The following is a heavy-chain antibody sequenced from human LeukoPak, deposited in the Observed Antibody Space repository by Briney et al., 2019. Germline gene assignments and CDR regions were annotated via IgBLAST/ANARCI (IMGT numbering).Heavy chain of an antibody. J-gene: IGHJ4*02. Sequence: GGSLRLSCAASGFTFSSYSMNWVRQAPGKGLEWVSYITPSSSTIYYADSVKGRFTISRDNAKNSLYLQMNSLRAEDTAVYYCARHPNTDSSGYPYWGQGTLVTVSS. CDR1: GFTFSSYS. CDR2: ITPSSSTI. CDR3: ARHPNTDSSGYPY. V-gene: IGHV3-48*04. D-gene: IGHD3-22*01.